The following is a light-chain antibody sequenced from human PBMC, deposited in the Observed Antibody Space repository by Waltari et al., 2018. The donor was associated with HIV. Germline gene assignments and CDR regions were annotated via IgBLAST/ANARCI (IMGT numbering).Light chain of an antibody. CDR3: QSYDSSLSGSEV. CDR2: RNT. Sequence: QSVLTQPPSVSGAPGQRVTTSCTGNNPNIGANYDVHWYQQLPGTAPKLLIYRNTNRPSGVPDRFSGSKSGTSASLVITGLRAEDEADYYCQSYDSSLSGSEVFGGGTKLSVL. J-gene: IGLJ2*01. CDR1: NPNIGANYD. V-gene: IGLV1-40*01.